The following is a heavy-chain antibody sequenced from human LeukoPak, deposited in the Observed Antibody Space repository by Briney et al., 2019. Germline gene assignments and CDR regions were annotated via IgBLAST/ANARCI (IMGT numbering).Heavy chain of an antibody. J-gene: IGHJ4*02. V-gene: IGHV3-30*18. CDR1: GFTFSSYG. D-gene: IGHD3-22*01. CDR3: AKDTEGYYDSSGYADY. CDR2: TSYDGSNK. Sequence: GGSLRLSCAASGFTFSSYGMHWVRQAPGKGLEWVAVTSYDGSNKYYADSVKGRFTISRDNSKNTLYLQMNRLRAEDTAVYYCAKDTEGYYDSSGYADYWGQGTLVTVSS.